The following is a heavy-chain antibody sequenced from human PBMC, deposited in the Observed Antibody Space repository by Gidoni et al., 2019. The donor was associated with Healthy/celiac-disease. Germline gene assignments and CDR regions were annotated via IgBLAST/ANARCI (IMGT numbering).Heavy chain of an antibody. CDR3: EKEGPRVAGAPPVLGS. CDR1: GFTFCSYW. V-gene: IGHV3-7*03. CDR2: IKEDGSGK. D-gene: IGHD1-26*01. J-gene: IGHJ4*02. Sequence: EVPLVAYGGGLVQPGGSLSLSCSASGFTFCSYWMNWVRQAPGKGLEWVANIKEDGSGKYYVASVKGRFTISRDNAKKSVYLQMNSLRGEDTAVYYCEKEGPRVAGAPPVLGSWGQGTLVTVSS.